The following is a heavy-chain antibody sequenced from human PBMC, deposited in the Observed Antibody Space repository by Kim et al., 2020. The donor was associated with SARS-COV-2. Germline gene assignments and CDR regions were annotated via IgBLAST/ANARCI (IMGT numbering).Heavy chain of an antibody. Sequence: GGSLRLSCAASGFTFSSYSMNWVRQAPGKGLEWVSSISSSSSYIYYADSVKGRFTISRDNAKNSLYLQMNSLRAEDTAVYYCAREGYLLVRGDCYYYGMDVWGQGTTVTVSS. D-gene: IGHD3-10*01. J-gene: IGHJ6*02. CDR2: ISSSSSYI. CDR3: AREGYLLVRGDCYYYGMDV. V-gene: IGHV3-21*01. CDR1: GFTFSSYS.